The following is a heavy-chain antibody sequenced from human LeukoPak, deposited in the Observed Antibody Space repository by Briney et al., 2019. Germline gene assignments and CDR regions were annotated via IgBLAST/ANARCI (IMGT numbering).Heavy chain of an antibody. CDR2: IKQDGSEK. J-gene: IGHJ3*01. Sequence: GGSLRLSCAASRFTFSNSVMSWVRQAPGKGLEWVANIKQDGSEKYYVDSVKGRFTISRDNAQYSLYLQMNSLRAEDTAVYYCVRDGGRYSYASDWGQGTMVIVSS. D-gene: IGHD5-18*01. CDR3: VRDGGRYSYASD. V-gene: IGHV3-7*01. CDR1: RFTFSNSV.